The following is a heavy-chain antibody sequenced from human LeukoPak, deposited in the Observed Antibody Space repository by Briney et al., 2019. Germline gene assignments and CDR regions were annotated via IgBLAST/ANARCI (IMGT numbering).Heavy chain of an antibody. CDR2: INSDGSV. D-gene: IGHD3-9*01. CDR3: ARESPFDWLYFDY. J-gene: IGHJ4*02. Sequence: GGSLRLSCAASGFTVSDYWMHWVRQTPGKGLVWVSRINSDGSVNYADSVKGRVTISRDSAKNTLYLHMNSLRVEDTAVYYCARESPFDWLYFDYWGQGTLVTVSS. CDR1: GFTVSDYW. V-gene: IGHV3-74*01.